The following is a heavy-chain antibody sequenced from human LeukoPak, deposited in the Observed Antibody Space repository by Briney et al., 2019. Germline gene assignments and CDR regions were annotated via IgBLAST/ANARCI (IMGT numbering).Heavy chain of an antibody. CDR3: ARDMSVIAAAGTDYYYYYMDV. CDR1: GYTFTSYY. J-gene: IGHJ6*03. D-gene: IGHD6-13*01. Sequence: GASVKVSCKASGYTFTSYYMHWVRQAPGQGLEWMGIINPSGGSTSYAQKFQGRVTMTRDMSTSTVYMELSSLRSEDTAVYYCARDMSVIAAAGTDYYYYYMDVWGKGTTVTVSS. CDR2: INPSGGST. V-gene: IGHV1-46*01.